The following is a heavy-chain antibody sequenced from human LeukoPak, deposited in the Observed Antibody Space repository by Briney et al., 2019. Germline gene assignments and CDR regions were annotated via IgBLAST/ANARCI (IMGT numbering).Heavy chain of an antibody. Sequence: GASVKVSCKASGGTFSSYAISWVRQAPGQGLEWMGGIIPIFGTANYAQKFQGRVTITADESTSTAYMELSSLRSEDTAVYYCARGWGARYCSGGSCRYSGTYGMDVWGQGTTVTVSS. V-gene: IGHV1-69*13. CDR2: IIPIFGTA. CDR1: GGTFSSYA. CDR3: ARGWGARYCSGGSCRYSGTYGMDV. D-gene: IGHD2-15*01. J-gene: IGHJ6*02.